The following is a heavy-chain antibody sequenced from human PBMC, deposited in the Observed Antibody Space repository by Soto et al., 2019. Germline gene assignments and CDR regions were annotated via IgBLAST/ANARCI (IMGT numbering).Heavy chain of an antibody. J-gene: IGHJ4*02. D-gene: IGHD2-8*02. CDR2: IYHSGST. CDR3: ARDKITGLFDY. CDR1: GGSISSNNW. V-gene: IGHV4-4*02. Sequence: PSETLSLTCAVSGGSISSNNWMSWVRQPPGKGLEWIGEIYHSGSTYYNPSLKSRVTISVDTSKNQFSLKLTSVTAADTAVYYCARDKITGLFDYWGQGTLVTVSS.